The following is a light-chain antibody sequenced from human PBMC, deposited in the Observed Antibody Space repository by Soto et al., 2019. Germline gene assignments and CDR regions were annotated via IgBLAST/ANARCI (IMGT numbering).Light chain of an antibody. J-gene: IGKJ5*01. CDR3: QQSYSTPIT. V-gene: IGKV1-39*01. CDR2: AAS. CDR1: QSISNY. Sequence: DIQLTQSPSSLSASVVYRFSISCRASQSISNYLNWYQQKPGKAPKVLIFAASRLQSGVPSRFSGSGSGTDFTLTISSLQPEDFATYYCQQSYSTPITFGQGTRREIK.